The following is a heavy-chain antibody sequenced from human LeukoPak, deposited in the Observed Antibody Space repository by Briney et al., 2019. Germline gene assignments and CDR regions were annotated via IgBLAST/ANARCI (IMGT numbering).Heavy chain of an antibody. CDR3: ARAGYSTRPHYFGY. D-gene: IGHD6-13*01. J-gene: IGHJ4*02. V-gene: IGHV3-13*01. CDR1: GFTFSSYD. Sequence: QPGGSLRLSCAASGFTFSSYDMHWVRQATGKGLEWVSAIGTAGDTYYLGSVKGRFTISRENAKNSLYLQMNSLRAGDTAVYYCARAGYSTRPHYFGYWGQGTLVTVSS. CDR2: IGTAGDT.